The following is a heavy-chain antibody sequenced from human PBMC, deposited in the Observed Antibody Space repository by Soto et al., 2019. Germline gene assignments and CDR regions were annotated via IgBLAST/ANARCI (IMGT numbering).Heavy chain of an antibody. CDR2: ISSSSSYI. D-gene: IGHD2-2*01. V-gene: IGHV3-21*01. J-gene: IGHJ3*02. CDR1: GFTFSIYS. Sequence: GGSLRLSCAASGFTFSIYSMNWVRQAPGKGLEWVSSISSSSSYIYYADSVKGRFTISRDNAKNSLYLQMDSLRAEDTAVYYCARVGGGYQLLHAFDIWGQGTMVTVSS. CDR3: ARVGGGYQLLHAFDI.